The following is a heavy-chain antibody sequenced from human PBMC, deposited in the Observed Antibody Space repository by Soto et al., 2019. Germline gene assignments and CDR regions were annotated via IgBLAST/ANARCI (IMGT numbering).Heavy chain of an antibody. V-gene: IGHV3-30*18. CDR2: ISYDGNYI. D-gene: IGHD3-16*01. Sequence: GGSLRLSCEASGFDFSSYAMHWVRQAPGKGLEWVGVISYDGNYIYYADSVKGRFTTSRDNSKNTLYVQVNSLRPEDTAVYYCAKGILSATIGPYAMDVWGQGTTVTVSS. J-gene: IGHJ6*02. CDR3: AKGILSATIGPYAMDV. CDR1: GFDFSSYA.